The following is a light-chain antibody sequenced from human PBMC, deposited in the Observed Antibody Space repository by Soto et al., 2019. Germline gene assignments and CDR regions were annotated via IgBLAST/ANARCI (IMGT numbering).Light chain of an antibody. CDR2: GAS. J-gene: IGKJ2*01. CDR3: QRYGSSPPFT. Sequence: EIVLTQSPGTLSLSPGERATLSCRASQRVSSSYLAWYQKKPGQAPRLLIYGASTRATGIPDRFSGSGSGTDFTLTISRLEPEDFAVYFCQRYGSSPPFTFGQGTKVDI. V-gene: IGKV3-20*01. CDR1: QRVSSSY.